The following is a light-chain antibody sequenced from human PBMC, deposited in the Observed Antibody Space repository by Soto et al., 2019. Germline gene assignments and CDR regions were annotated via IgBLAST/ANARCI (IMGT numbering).Light chain of an antibody. J-gene: IGLJ1*01. V-gene: IGLV1-36*01. CDR3: AAWDDSLNGLV. CDR2: YDD. Sequence: QRVTISCSGSSSNIGNNAVNWYQQLPGKAPKLLIYYDDLLPSGVSDRFSGSKSGTSASLAISGLQSEDEADYYCAAWDDSLNGLVFGTGTKVTVL. CDR1: SSNIGNNA.